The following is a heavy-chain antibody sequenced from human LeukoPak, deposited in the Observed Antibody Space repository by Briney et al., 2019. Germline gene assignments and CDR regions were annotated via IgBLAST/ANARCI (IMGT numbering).Heavy chain of an antibody. CDR2: INHSGST. Sequence: PSETLSLTCAVYGGSFSGYYWSWIRQPQPPGKGLEWIGEINHSGSTKYHPSLKSRVTISVDTSKNQFSLKLSSVTAADTAAYYCARDYRSTIGGEYGMDVWGQGTTVTVSS. CDR1: GGSFSGYY. J-gene: IGHJ6*02. CDR3: ARDYRSTIGGEYGMDV. D-gene: IGHD3-16*01. V-gene: IGHV4-34*01.